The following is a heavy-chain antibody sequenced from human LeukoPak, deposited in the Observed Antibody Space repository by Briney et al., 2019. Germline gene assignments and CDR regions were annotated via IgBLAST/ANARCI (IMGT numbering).Heavy chain of an antibody. D-gene: IGHD2-2*01. CDR3: AKLPREYCSSTSCPNWFDT. V-gene: IGHV3-23*01. Sequence: GGSLRLSCSASGFSFITYAMTWVRQAPGKGLEWVSALSASGGTTYYADSVKGRFTTSRDNSKNTLYLQMNSLRAEDTAVYYCAKLPREYCSSTSCPNWFDTWGQGTLVTVSS. J-gene: IGHJ5*02. CDR2: LSASGGTT. CDR1: GFSFITYA.